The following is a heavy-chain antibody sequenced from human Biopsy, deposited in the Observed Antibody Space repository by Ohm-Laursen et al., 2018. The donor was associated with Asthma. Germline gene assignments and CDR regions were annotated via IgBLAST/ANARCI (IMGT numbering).Heavy chain of an antibody. CDR1: GFPFTAYY. D-gene: IGHD1-26*01. CDR3: ARAPYSDAIDS. J-gene: IGHJ4*02. CDR2: ISLNTGDA. V-gene: IGHV1-2*04. Sequence: SVKVSCKPSGFPFTAYYIHWVRQAPGQGLEWMGWISLNTGDANLAQKFQGWVTMTRDTSISTAYLVLSGLKSHDTAVYYCARAPYSDAIDSWGQGTLVAVSS.